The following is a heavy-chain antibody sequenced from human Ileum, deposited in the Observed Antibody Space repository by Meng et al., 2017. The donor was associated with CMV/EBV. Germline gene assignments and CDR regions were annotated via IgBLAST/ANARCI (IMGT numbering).Heavy chain of an antibody. J-gene: IGHJ5*02. V-gene: IGHV1-69*02. Sequence: SVKVSCKASGGSFSGYTLSWLRQAPGQGLEWMGRIIPVLGEPNYAQKFKGRVTITADKSTSTDYMELSSLRSEDTAVYYCARTRGGNWFDPWGQGTLVTVSS. CDR3: ARTRGGNWFDP. CDR1: GGSFSGYT. D-gene: IGHD3-16*01. CDR2: IIPVLGEP.